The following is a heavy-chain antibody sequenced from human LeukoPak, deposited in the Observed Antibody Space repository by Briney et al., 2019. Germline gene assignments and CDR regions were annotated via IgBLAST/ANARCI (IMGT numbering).Heavy chain of an antibody. V-gene: IGHV3-15*01. D-gene: IGHD3-3*01. CDR2: IKSKTDGGTT. Sequence: GGSLRLSCAASGFTFSNAWMSWVRQAPGKGLEWVGRIKSKTDGGTTDYAAPVKGRFTISRDDSKNTLYLQMNSLRAEDTAVYYCAKDSAYYDFWSGIKSDAFDIWGQGTMVTVSS. CDR1: GFTFSNAW. CDR3: AKDSAYYDFWSGIKSDAFDI. J-gene: IGHJ3*02.